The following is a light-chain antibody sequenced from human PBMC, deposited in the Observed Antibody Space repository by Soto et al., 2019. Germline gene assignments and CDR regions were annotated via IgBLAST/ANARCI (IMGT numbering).Light chain of an antibody. Sequence: EIVMTQSPATLSVSPGERATLSCRASQSVSGNLAWYQQKPGQAPRLLIYGASIMATGIPARFSGSGSGTEFTLSISSLQSEDFALYYCQQYNNWPQTFGQGTKVEIK. V-gene: IGKV3-15*01. CDR3: QQYNNWPQT. CDR2: GAS. CDR1: QSVSGN. J-gene: IGKJ1*01.